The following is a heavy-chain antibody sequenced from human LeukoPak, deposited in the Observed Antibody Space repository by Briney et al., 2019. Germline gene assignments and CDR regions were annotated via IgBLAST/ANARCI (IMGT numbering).Heavy chain of an antibody. Sequence: GGSLRLSYAASGFTFSTYWMIWVRQAPGRGLEWVANINQDGSEKYYVGSVEGRFTISRDNAKNSLYLQMNSLRGEDSALYYCASSTYSSSPSWGQGTLVTVSS. D-gene: IGHD6-6*01. CDR2: INQDGSEK. V-gene: IGHV3-7*01. J-gene: IGHJ5*02. CDR3: ASSTYSSSPS. CDR1: GFTFSTYW.